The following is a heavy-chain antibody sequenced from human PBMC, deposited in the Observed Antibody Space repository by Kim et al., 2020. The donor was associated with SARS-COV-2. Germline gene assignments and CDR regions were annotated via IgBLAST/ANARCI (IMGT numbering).Heavy chain of an antibody. CDR1: GFTFSSYA. V-gene: IGHV3-30*09. J-gene: IGHJ5*02. CDR3: ARPYSGSYYSWFDP. D-gene: IGHD1-26*01. Sequence: GGSLRLSCAASGFTFSSYAMHWVRQAPGKGLEWVAVISYDGSNKYYADVLKGRFAISRDNSKNTLFLQMNSRGAEDTAVYFCARPYSGSYYSWFDPWGQGTLVTVSS. CDR2: ISYDGSNK.